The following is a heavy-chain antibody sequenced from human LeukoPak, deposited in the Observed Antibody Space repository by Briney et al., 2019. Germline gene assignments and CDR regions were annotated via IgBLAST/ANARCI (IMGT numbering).Heavy chain of an antibody. CDR3: AREYSSSSYTDF. CDR1: GGSVSSGSYY. J-gene: IGHJ4*02. Sequence: SETLSLTCTVSGGSVSSGSYYWSWIRQPPGKGLEWIGYIYYSGNTNHNPSLKSRVTISVDTSKNQFSLKLSSVTAADTAMYYCAREYSSSSYTDFWGQGTLVTVSS. V-gene: IGHV4-61*01. D-gene: IGHD6-6*01. CDR2: IYYSGNT.